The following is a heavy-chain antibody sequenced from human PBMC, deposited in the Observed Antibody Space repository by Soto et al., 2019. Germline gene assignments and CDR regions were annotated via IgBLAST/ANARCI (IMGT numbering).Heavy chain of an antibody. J-gene: IGHJ4*02. CDR3: ATRGSLAAETTYFDY. CDR2: IIPILGIA. V-gene: IGHV1-69*02. D-gene: IGHD6-13*01. CDR1: GGTFSSYT. Sequence: VQLVQSGAEVKKPGSSVKVSCKASGGTFSSYTISWVRQAPGQGLEWMGRIIPILGIANYAQKFQGRVTITADKSTSTAYMELSSLRSEDTAVYYCATRGSLAAETTYFDYWGQGTLVTVSS.